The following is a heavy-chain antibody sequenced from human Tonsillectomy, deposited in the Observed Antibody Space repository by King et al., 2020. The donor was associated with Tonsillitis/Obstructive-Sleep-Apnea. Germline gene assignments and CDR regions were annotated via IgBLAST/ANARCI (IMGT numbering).Heavy chain of an antibody. CDR3: AHRGAIMITFDC. CDR1: GFSLSTSGVG. CDR2: IYWDDDK. Sequence: ITLQESGPTLVKPTQTLTLTCTFSGFSLSTSGVGVGWIRQPPGQALEWLALIYWDDDKRYSPSLKSRLTITKDTSKNQVVLSMTNMDPVDTATYYCAHRGAIMITFDCWGQGTLVTVSS. J-gene: IGHJ4*02. D-gene: IGHD3-16*01. V-gene: IGHV2-5*02.